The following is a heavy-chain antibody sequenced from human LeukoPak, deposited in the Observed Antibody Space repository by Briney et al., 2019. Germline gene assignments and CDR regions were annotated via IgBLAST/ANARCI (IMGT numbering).Heavy chain of an antibody. CDR2: IYYSGST. V-gene: IGHV4-39*01. D-gene: IGHD2-2*01. CDR3: ARSPYCSSTSCYRGAYYFDY. J-gene: IGHJ4*02. Sequence: PSETLSLTCTVSGGSISSSSYYWGWIRQPPGKGLEWIGSIYYSGSTYYNPSLKSRVTISVDTSKNQFSLKLSSVTAADTAVYYCARSPYCSSTSCYRGAYYFDYWGQGTLVTVSS. CDR1: GGSISSSSYY.